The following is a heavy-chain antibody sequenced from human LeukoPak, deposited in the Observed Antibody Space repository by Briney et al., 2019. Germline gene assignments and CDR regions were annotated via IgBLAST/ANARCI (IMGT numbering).Heavy chain of an antibody. V-gene: IGHV3-23*01. CDR1: GFSFSSYA. CDR2: ISASGGTT. CDR3: AKDLGPGCSSTSCYRVDTAMALDY. D-gene: IGHD2-2*01. Sequence: PGGSLRLSCAASGFSFSSYAMSWVRQAPAKGLEWVSVISASGGTTFYADSVKGRFTISRDNSKNTLYLQMNSLRAEDTAVYYCAKDLGPGCSSTSCYRVDTAMALDYWGQGTLVTVSS. J-gene: IGHJ4*02.